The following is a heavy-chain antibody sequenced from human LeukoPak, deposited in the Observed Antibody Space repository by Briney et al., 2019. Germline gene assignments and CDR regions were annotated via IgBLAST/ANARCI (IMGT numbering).Heavy chain of an antibody. V-gene: IGHV3-23*01. D-gene: IGHD3-10*01. J-gene: IGHJ4*02. CDR2: ISGSGDST. CDR3: ARPEAGSGSPFLAY. CDR1: GFSFRTYA. Sequence: GGSLRLSCAASGFSFRTYAMSWVRQAPGKGREWVSAISGSGDSTYYADSVKGRFTISRDNSKTTLYLQMNSLRAEDTAVYYCARPEAGSGSPFLAYWGQGTLVTVSS.